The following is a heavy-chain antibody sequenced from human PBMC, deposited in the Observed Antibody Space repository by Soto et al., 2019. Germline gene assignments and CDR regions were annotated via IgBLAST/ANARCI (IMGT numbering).Heavy chain of an antibody. D-gene: IGHD3-10*01. J-gene: IGHJ4*02. CDR3: ARDVSSDTTGFRGYDL. CDR2: FIPIFVSA. V-gene: IGHV1-69*01. Sequence: QLHLVQSGAEVKKAGSSGKVSCKASGGTVSSYAITWVRQAPGKGLEWMGVFIPIFVSAHYAPKFQGRITINADESTSTAYMELSGLTSEDTAIYYCARDVSSDTTGFRGYDLWGQGTQVTVSS. CDR1: GGTVSSYA.